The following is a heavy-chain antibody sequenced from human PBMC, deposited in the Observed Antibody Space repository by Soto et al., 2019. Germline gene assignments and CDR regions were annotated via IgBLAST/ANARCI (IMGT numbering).Heavy chain of an antibody. J-gene: IGHJ4*02. CDR1: GLTFSRYA. V-gene: IGHV3-23*01. CDR2: MSGGGETT. CDR3: AKWHTYYYDSRGFSGFDC. Sequence: GSLRLSCAASGLTFSRYAMTWVRQAPGKGLEWVSAMSGGGETTYYADSVKGRFTISRDNSRNTLYLQMNSLRAEDTAAYYCAKWHTYYYDSRGFSGFDCWGRGTLVTVSS. D-gene: IGHD3-22*01.